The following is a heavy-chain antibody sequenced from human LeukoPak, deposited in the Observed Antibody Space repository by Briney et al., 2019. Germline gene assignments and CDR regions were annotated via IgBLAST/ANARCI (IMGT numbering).Heavy chain of an antibody. Sequence: GASVKVSCKASGYTFTAYYMHWVRQVPGQGIEWMGRINPNSGDTDYAQKFQGRVIITRDTSISTAYMEVSRLRSDDTAVYYCARVDSGHDYGPSWGQGTTVTVSS. CDR1: GYTFTAYY. CDR3: ARVDSGHDYGPS. D-gene: IGHD5-12*01. V-gene: IGHV1-2*06. J-gene: IGHJ3*01. CDR2: INPNSGDT.